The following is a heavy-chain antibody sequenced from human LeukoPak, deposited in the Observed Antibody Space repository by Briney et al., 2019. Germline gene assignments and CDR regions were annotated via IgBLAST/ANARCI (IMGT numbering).Heavy chain of an antibody. V-gene: IGHV3-48*03. J-gene: IGHJ4*02. CDR2: ISSSGSTI. CDR3: ASTGVVVTASDY. Sequence: GGSLRLSCAASGFTFSSYEMNWVRQAPGKGLEWVSYISSSGSTIYYADSVKGRFTISRDNAKNSLYLQMNSLRAEDTAVYYCASTGVVVTASDYWGQGILVTVSS. D-gene: IGHD2-21*02. CDR1: GFTFSSYE.